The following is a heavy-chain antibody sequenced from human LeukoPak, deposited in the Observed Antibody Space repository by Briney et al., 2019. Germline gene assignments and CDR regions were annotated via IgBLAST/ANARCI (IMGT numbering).Heavy chain of an antibody. D-gene: IGHD3-22*01. V-gene: IGHV3-21*01. CDR2: ISSSSSYI. Sequence: GGSLRLSCAASGFTFSSYSMNWVRQAPGKGLEWVSSISSSSSYIFYGDSVKGRFTISRDNAKNSLFLQMNSLRAEDTAVYYCASGRDYYDSSGYHSYYYGMDVWGQGTRVTVSS. J-gene: IGHJ6*02. CDR3: ASGRDYYDSSGYHSYYYGMDV. CDR1: GFTFSSYS.